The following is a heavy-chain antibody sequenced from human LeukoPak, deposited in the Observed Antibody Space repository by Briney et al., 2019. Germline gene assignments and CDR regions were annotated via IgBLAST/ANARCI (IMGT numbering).Heavy chain of an antibody. CDR3: ARDDLTYCSSTRCLDAFDI. J-gene: IGHJ3*02. D-gene: IGHD2-2*01. CDR2: ISSSSSYI. CDR1: GFTFSSYS. Sequence: GGSLRLSCAASGFTFSSYSMNWVRQAPGKGLEWVSSISSSSSYIYYADSVKGRFTISRDNAKNSLYLQMNSLRAEDTAVYYCARDDLTYCSSTRCLDAFDIWGQGTMVTVSS. V-gene: IGHV3-21*01.